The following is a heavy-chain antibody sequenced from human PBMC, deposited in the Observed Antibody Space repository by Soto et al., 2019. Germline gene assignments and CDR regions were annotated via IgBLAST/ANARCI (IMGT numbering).Heavy chain of an antibody. D-gene: IGHD6-19*01. J-gene: IGHJ4*02. Sequence: GGSLRLSCAASGFTFSSYSMNWVRQAPGKGLEWVSYISSSSTIYYADSVKGRFTISRDNAKNSLYLQMNSLRAEDTAVYYCARDRAAVAGNFDYWGQGTLVTVSS. CDR3: ARDRAAVAGNFDY. CDR2: ISSSSTI. V-gene: IGHV3-48*01. CDR1: GFTFSSYS.